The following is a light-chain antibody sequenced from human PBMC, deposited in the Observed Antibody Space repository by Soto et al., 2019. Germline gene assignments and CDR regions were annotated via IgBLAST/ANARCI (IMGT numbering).Light chain of an antibody. V-gene: IGLV2-14*03. Sequence: QSALTQPASVSGSPGQSITISCTGTSSDVGGYKYVYWYQQHPGKATKLMLYDVTVRPSGVSMRFSGTKSDNTASLTISGLQAEDEAYYCSRSYTRISILFGAGTKVTVL. CDR3: RSYTRISIL. J-gene: IGLJ1*01. CDR2: DVT. CDR1: SSDVGGYKY.